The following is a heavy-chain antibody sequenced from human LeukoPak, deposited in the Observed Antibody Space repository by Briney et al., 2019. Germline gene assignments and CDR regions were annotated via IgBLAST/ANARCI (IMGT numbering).Heavy chain of an antibody. Sequence: GGSLRLSCAASGFTFSNYWMTWVRQAPGKGLEWVANINQDGSEKYYVDSVKGRFTISRDNAKTSLYLQMSSLRAEDTAVYYCARGPEWHPREYGMDVWGQGTTVTVSS. CDR2: INQDGSEK. V-gene: IGHV3-7*01. CDR3: ARGPEWHPREYGMDV. D-gene: IGHD3-3*01. J-gene: IGHJ6*02. CDR1: GFTFSNYW.